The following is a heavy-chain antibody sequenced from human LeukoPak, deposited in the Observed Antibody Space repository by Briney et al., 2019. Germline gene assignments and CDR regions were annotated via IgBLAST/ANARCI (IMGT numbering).Heavy chain of an antibody. Sequence: GGSLRLSCAASGFTFSDYDMSWVRQAPGKGLEWVSYISSSGSTIYYADSVKGRFTISRDNAKNSLYLQMNSLRAEDTAVYYCARPPRIAAPTLYYFDYWGQGTLVTVSS. V-gene: IGHV3-11*01. J-gene: IGHJ4*02. CDR2: ISSSGSTI. CDR3: ARPPRIAAPTLYYFDY. D-gene: IGHD6-13*01. CDR1: GFTFSDYD.